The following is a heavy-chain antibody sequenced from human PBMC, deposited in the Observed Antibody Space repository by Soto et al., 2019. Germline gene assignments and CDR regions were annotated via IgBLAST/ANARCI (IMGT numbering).Heavy chain of an antibody. CDR3: ARGSNQDY. J-gene: IGHJ4*02. CDR1: GFTFSPYW. V-gene: IGHV3-7*03. CDR2: INNDGSEK. D-gene: IGHD2-8*01. Sequence: EVQLVESGGDLVQPGGSLRLSCVASGFTFSPYWMSWVRQAPGRGLQWVATINNDGSEKYYADSVKGRFTISRDNARDSLYLLLTSLRAEDTAIYYCARGSNQDYWGQGTLVAVSS.